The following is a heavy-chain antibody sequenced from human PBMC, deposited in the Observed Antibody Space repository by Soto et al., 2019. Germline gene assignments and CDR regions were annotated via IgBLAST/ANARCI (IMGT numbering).Heavy chain of an antibody. CDR3: AKDGYGRADY. CDR1: GFTFGNFI. CDR2: ISGGGDIT. Sequence: SLRLSCAASGFTFGNFIMAWVRQAPGKGLECVATISGGGDITYYAVSVRGRFAISRDNSKDTMYLEMNGLRADDTAVYYCAKDGYGRADYWGQGTMVTASS. V-gene: IGHV3-23*01. J-gene: IGHJ4*02. D-gene: IGHD1-1*01.